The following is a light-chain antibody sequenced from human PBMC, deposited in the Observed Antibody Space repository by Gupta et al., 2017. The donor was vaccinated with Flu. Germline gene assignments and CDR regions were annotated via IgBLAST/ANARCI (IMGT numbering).Light chain of an antibody. CDR2: SAS. J-gene: IGKJ1*01. V-gene: IGKV1-39*01. CDR1: HSISRS. CDR3: QQSYSNPRT. Sequence: DIQMTQSPSFLSASIGDRVTLTCRASHSISRSLNWYKQKPGKAPALLIHSASSLQSGVPSRFSGSGSGTDFTLTISSLQLEDSATYYGQQSYSNPRTFGPGTKVEIK.